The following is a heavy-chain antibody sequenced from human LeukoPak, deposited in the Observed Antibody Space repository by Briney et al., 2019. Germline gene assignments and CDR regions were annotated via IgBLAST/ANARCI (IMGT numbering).Heavy chain of an antibody. Sequence: GGSLRLSCAASGFTFTSFVISWVRQAPGKGLEGVAVISYDGSSKDYADSVKGRFTISRDNSKNALYLQMNSLRVEDTAVYYCAKAADQYYYSYFYYMDVWGKGTTVTVSS. CDR1: GFTFTSFV. J-gene: IGHJ6*03. CDR2: ISYDGSSK. CDR3: AKAADQYYYSYFYYMDV. D-gene: IGHD2/OR15-2a*01. V-gene: IGHV3-30*18.